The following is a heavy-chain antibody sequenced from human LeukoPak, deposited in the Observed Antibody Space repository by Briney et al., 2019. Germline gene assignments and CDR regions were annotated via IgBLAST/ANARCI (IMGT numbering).Heavy chain of an antibody. V-gene: IGHV4-39*02. CDR2: IKYSGST. J-gene: IGHJ5*02. Sequence: PSETLSLTCSVSGGSMSGSTYYWGWIRQPPGKGPEWIGNIKYSGSTYYNPSLRSRVTISLDTSKNHFSLKLRSVTAADTAIYNCARAAWNGGGGFDPWGQGTLVTVSS. CDR1: GGSMSGSTYY. D-gene: IGHD3-16*01. CDR3: ARAAWNGGGGFDP.